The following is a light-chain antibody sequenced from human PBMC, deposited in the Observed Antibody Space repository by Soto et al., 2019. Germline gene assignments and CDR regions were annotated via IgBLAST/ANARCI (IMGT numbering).Light chain of an antibody. CDR3: CSYAGGSTSVV. J-gene: IGLJ2*01. CDR1: SSDVGSYNL. CDR2: EGS. Sequence: QSALTQPASVSGSPGQSITISCTGTSSDVGSYNLVSWYQQHPGKAPKLMIYEGSKRPSGVSNRFSGSKSGNTASLTISGLQAEDEADYYCCSYAGGSTSVVFGGGTKVTV. V-gene: IGLV2-23*01.